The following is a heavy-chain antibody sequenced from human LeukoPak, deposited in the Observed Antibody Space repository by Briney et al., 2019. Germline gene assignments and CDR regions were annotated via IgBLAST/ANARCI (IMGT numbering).Heavy chain of an antibody. CDR3: ATVGGLGIYDY. V-gene: IGHV1-24*01. D-gene: IGHD3-16*01. CDR2: FDPEDGET. CDR1: GYTLTELS. J-gene: IGHJ4*02. Sequence: GASVKVSCKVSGYTLTELSMHWVRQAPGKGLEWMGGFDPEDGETIYAQKFQGRVTMTEGTSTDTAYMELSSLRSEDTAVYYCATVGGLGIYDYWGQGTLVTVSS.